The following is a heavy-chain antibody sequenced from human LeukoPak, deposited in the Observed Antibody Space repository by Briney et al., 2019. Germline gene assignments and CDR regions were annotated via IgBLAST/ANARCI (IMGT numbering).Heavy chain of an antibody. Sequence: SVKVSCKASGFTFTNSAVQWVRQARGQRLEGIGWIVVGSGNTNYAQKFQERVTITRDMSTSTAYMELSSLRSEDTAVYYCAATYYYGSGSYYPPDAFDIWGQGTMVTVSS. V-gene: IGHV1-58*01. CDR1: GFTFTNSA. CDR2: IVVGSGNT. CDR3: AATYYYGSGSYYPPDAFDI. D-gene: IGHD3-10*01. J-gene: IGHJ3*02.